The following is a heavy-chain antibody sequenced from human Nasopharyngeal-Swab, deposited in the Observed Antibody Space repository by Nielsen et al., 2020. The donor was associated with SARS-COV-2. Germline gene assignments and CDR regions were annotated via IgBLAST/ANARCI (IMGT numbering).Heavy chain of an antibody. CDR3: ARGKGIDY. J-gene: IGHJ4*02. D-gene: IGHD3-10*01. Sequence: SETLSLTCTVSGGSISSSSYYWSWIRQPPGKGLEWIGEINHSGSTNYNPSLKSRVTISVDTSKNQFSLKLSSVTAADTAVYYCARGKGIDYWGQGTLVTVSS. V-gene: IGHV4-39*07. CDR2: INHSGST. CDR1: GGSISSSSYY.